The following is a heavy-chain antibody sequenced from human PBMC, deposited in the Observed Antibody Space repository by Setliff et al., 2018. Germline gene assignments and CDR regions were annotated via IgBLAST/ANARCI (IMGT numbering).Heavy chain of an antibody. CDR2: IYTSGST. J-gene: IGHJ4*02. Sequence: PSETLSLTCIVAGDSISNTGYYWGWIRQPPGKGLEWIGRIYTSGSTNYNPSLKSRVTISLDTSKNQFSLKLSSVTAADTAVYYCARGSYYDSSGYSPDFFDYWGQGTLVTVSS. D-gene: IGHD3-22*01. CDR1: GDSISNTGYY. CDR3: ARGSYYDSSGYSPDFFDY. V-gene: IGHV4-39*07.